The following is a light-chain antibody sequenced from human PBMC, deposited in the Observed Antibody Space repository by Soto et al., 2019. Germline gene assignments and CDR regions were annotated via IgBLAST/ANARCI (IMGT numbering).Light chain of an antibody. J-gene: IGKJ4*01. V-gene: IGKV1-39*01. Sequence: DFQMTQSPSSLSASVGDRVTITCRASQSISSYLNWYQQKPGKAPKLLIYAASSLQGGVPSRFSGSESGTDFALTISSLQREECAIYYCQQSSSTVLTFGGGTKVEIK. CDR2: AAS. CDR1: QSISSY. CDR3: QQSSSTVLT.